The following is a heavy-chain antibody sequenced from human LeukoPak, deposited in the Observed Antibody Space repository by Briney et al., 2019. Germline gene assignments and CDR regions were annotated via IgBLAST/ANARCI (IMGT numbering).Heavy chain of an antibody. D-gene: IGHD2/OR15-2a*01. J-gene: IGHJ4*02. V-gene: IGHV1-2*06. CDR2: IYPSSGGT. CDR3: ARHLPFDD. Sequence: ASVKVSCKASGYTFTNYHMHWVRQAPGQGLEWMGRIYPSSGGTNYAQKFQGRITLTTDTSINTAYMELSRLRSDDPAVYCCARHLPFDDWGQGPLVTVSS. CDR1: GYTFTNYH.